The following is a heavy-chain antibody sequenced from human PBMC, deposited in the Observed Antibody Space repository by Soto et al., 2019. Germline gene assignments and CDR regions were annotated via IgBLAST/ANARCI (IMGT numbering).Heavy chain of an antibody. Sequence: ASVKVSCKASGYTFTSYDINWVRQATGQGLEWMGWMNPNSGNTGYAQKFQGRVTMTRNTSISTAYMELSSLRSEDTAVYYCARKAYYDFWSGYYADYYYYYYMDVWG. D-gene: IGHD3-3*01. CDR1: GYTFTSYD. CDR2: MNPNSGNT. J-gene: IGHJ6*03. CDR3: ARKAYYDFWSGYYADYYYYYYMDV. V-gene: IGHV1-8*01.